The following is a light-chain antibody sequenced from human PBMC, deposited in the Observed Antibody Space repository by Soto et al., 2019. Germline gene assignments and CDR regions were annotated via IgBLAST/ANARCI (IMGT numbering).Light chain of an antibody. CDR2: GAS. J-gene: IGKJ1*01. Sequence: EIVMTQSPATLSVSPGERATLSCRASQSVSSNLAWYQQKPGQAPRLLISGASTRATGIPARFSGSGSGTEFTLTISSLQSEDFAVYFCQQYHNWPRTFGQGTKXXX. CDR1: QSVSSN. V-gene: IGKV3-15*01. CDR3: QQYHNWPRT.